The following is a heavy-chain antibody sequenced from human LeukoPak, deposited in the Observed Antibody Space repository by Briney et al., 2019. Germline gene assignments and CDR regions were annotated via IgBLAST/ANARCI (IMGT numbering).Heavy chain of an antibody. J-gene: IGHJ4*02. V-gene: IGHV1-69*06. CDR2: IIPIFGTA. D-gene: IGHD6-19*01. CDR3: ARKGEYSSGWYGY. Sequence: SVKVSCKASGYTFTCYGISWVRQAPGQGLEWMGGIIPIFGTANYAQKFQGRVTITADKSTSTVYMELSSLRSEDTAVYYCARKGEYSSGWYGYWGQGTLVTVSS. CDR1: GYTFTCYG.